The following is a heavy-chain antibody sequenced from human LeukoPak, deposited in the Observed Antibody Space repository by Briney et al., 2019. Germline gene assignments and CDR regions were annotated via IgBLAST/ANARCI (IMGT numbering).Heavy chain of an antibody. Sequence: QSGGSLRLSCAASGFTFSSYWMSWVRQAPGKGLEWVANIKQDGSEKYYVDSVKGRFTISRDNAKNSLYLQMNSLRAEDTAVYYCASRSRRQQLVGSDYWGQGTLVTVSS. V-gene: IGHV3-7*01. D-gene: IGHD6-13*01. CDR2: IKQDGSEK. CDR3: ASRSRRQQLVGSDY. J-gene: IGHJ4*02. CDR1: GFTFSSYW.